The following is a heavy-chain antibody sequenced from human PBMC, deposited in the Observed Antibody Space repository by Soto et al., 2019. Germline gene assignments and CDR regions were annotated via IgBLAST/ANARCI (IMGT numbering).Heavy chain of an antibody. J-gene: IGHJ3*02. V-gene: IGHV1-69*02. CDR2: IIPILGIA. D-gene: IGHD6-13*01. Sequence: SVKVSCKASGGTFSSYTISWVRQAPGQGLEWTGRIIPILGIANYAQKFQGRVTITADKSTSTADMELSSLRSEDTAVYYCARAGSSWVRGGNAFDIWGQGTMVTVS. CDR1: GGTFSSYT. CDR3: ARAGSSWVRGGNAFDI.